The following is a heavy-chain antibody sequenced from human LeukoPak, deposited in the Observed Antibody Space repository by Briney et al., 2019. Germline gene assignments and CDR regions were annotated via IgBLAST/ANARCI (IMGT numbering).Heavy chain of an antibody. D-gene: IGHD6-6*01. CDR1: GGSISSGGYY. CDR3: TRDGSSRSLAT. Sequence: SQTLSPTCTVSGGSISSGGYYWSWIRQPPGKGLEWIGYIYYSGSTNYNPSLKSRVTISIDTSKNQFSLRLSSVTAADTAIYYCTRDGSSRSLATWGQGTLVTVSS. J-gene: IGHJ5*02. V-gene: IGHV4-61*08. CDR2: IYYSGST.